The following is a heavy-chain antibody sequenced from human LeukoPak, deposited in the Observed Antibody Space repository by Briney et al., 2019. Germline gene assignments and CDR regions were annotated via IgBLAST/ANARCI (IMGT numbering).Heavy chain of an antibody. CDR2: ISYAGST. CDR3: AREVVVVVPAAINYYYYYMDV. V-gene: IGHV4-31*03. Sequence: SQTLSLTCTVSGGSISSGGYSWSWIRQHPGKGLEWIGYISYAGSTSYNPSLKSRVTISVDTSKNQFSLKLSSVTAADTAVYYCAREVVVVVPAAINYYYYYMDVWGKGTTVTVSS. J-gene: IGHJ6*03. D-gene: IGHD2-2*01. CDR1: GGSISSGGYS.